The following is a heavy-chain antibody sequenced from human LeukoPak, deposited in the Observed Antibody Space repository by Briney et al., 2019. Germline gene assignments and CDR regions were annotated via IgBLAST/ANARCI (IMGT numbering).Heavy chain of an antibody. V-gene: IGHV3-23*01. D-gene: IGHD6-19*01. J-gene: IGHJ4*02. CDR1: GFTFSNLA. CDR3: AKDARRYSGWYFFDH. CDR2: ISDSGSTT. Sequence: GGSLRLSCVASGFTFSNLAMDWVRQAPGKGLEWVSVISDSGSTTYYADSVKGRFTISRDNSRNTLYLQMNSLRVDDTAVYYCAKDARRYSGWYFFDHWGQGTLVTVSS.